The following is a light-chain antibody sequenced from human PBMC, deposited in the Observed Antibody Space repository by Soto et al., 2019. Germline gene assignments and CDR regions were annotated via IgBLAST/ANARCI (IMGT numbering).Light chain of an antibody. Sequence: QSVLTQTPSVSGAPGQKITMSCTGSSSNIGAGYDVHWYQQLPGAAPRLLIYADNNRPSGVPDRFSASNSGTSASLASTGLQGEDEAVYYCQSYDTSLGGVIFGAGTKLTVL. V-gene: IGLV1-40*01. CDR2: ADN. J-gene: IGLJ2*01. CDR1: SSNIGAGYD. CDR3: QSYDTSLGGVI.